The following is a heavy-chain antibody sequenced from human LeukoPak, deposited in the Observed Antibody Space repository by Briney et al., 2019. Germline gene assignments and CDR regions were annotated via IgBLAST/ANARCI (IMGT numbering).Heavy chain of an antibody. CDR3: ARDRRGEKDFDV. Sequence: GGSLRLSCAASGISVSNDYMSWVRQAPGKGLEWVSAIYADGYTRDAASVKGRFSISRHDSKNTVYLQMDNLRPEDTAVYYCARDRRGEKDFDVWGPGTMVTVSS. CDR1: GISVSNDY. V-gene: IGHV3-53*04. J-gene: IGHJ3*01. CDR2: IYADGYT.